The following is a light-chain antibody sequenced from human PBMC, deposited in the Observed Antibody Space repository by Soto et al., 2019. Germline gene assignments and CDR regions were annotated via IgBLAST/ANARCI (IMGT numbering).Light chain of an antibody. V-gene: IGKV3-15*01. CDR3: QQYNNWPPSIT. J-gene: IGKJ5*01. Sequence: EIVMTQSPVTLSLSPGEITTLSCGSSQNINNNLAWYQQKPGQAPRLLIYGASTRATGISARFSGGGSGTEFTLSISSLQSEDFAVYYCQQYNNWPPSITFGQGTRLEIK. CDR2: GAS. CDR1: QNINNN.